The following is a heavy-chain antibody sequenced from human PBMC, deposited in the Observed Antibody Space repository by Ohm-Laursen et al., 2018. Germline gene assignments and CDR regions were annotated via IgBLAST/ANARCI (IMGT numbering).Heavy chain of an antibody. V-gene: IGHV3-9*01. Sequence: SLRLSCSAFGFTFDDYAMHWVRQAPGKGLEWVSGISYNSGSINYADSVKGRFTISRDNAKNSLYLQMDSLRVEDTALYYCARGLYNFYYHMDVWGQGTTVTVSS. CDR3: ARGLYNFYYHMDV. CDR1: GFTFDDYA. J-gene: IGHJ6*02. CDR2: ISYNSGSI.